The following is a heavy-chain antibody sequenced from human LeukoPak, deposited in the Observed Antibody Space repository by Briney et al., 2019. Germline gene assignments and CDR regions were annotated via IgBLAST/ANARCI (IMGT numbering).Heavy chain of an antibody. D-gene: IGHD3-16*02. V-gene: IGHV4-59*01. CDR2: IYYSGST. Sequence: SETLSLTCTVSGGSISSYYWSWIRQPPGKGLEWIGYIYYSGSTNYNPSLKSRVTISVDTSKNQFSLKLSSVTAADTAVYYCARSGGDIAFDYWGQGTLVTVSS. CDR3: ARSGGDIAFDY. CDR1: GGSISSYY. J-gene: IGHJ4*02.